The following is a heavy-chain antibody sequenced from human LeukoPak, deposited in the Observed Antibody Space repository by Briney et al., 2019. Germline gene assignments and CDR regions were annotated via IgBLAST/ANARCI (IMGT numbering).Heavy chain of an antibody. CDR3: ARVFDSGSQAYFYYMDV. CDR1: GGSISSYY. V-gene: IGHV4-59*01. D-gene: IGHD3-10*01. J-gene: IGHJ6*03. Sequence: SETLSLTCTVSGGSISSYYWSWIPQPPGKGLEWIGYIYSSGSTNYNPSLKSRVTMSVDTSKNQFSLKVSSVTAADTAVYYCARVFDSGSQAYFYYMDVWGKGTTVTISS. CDR2: IYSSGST.